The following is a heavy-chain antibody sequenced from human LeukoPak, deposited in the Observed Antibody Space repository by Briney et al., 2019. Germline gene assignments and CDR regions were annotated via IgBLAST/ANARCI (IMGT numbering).Heavy chain of an antibody. CDR3: AKGSNYYDSSGYFTYYFDY. J-gene: IGHJ4*02. CDR1: GFTFSSYS. Sequence: GGSLRLSCAASGFTFSSYSMNWVRQAPGKGLEWVSSISSSSSYIYYADSVKGRFTISRDNSKNTLYLQMNSLRAEDTAVYYCAKGSNYYDSSGYFTYYFDYWGQGTLVTVSS. CDR2: ISSSSSYI. V-gene: IGHV3-21*04. D-gene: IGHD3-22*01.